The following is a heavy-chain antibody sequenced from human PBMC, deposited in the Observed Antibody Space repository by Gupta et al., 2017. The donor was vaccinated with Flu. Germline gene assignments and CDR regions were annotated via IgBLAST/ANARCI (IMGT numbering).Heavy chain of an antibody. J-gene: IGHJ5*02. CDR1: GGSISSYY. V-gene: IGHV4-59*01. D-gene: IGHD2-21*01. Sequence: QVQLQESGPGLVKPSETLSLTCTVSGGSISSYYWSWIRQPPGKGLEWIGYIYYSGSTNYNPSLKSRVTISVDTSKNQFSLKLSSVTAADTAVYYCARELMVVGAGGPRNNWFDPWGQGTLVTVSS. CDR3: ARELMVVGAGGPRNNWFDP. CDR2: IYYSGST.